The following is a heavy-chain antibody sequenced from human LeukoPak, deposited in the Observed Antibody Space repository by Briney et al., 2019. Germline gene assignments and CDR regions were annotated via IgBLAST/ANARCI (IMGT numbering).Heavy chain of an antibody. CDR2: INLKSGIT. D-gene: IGHD2-15*01. Sequence: ASVKVSCKASGYTFTRYDINWVRQATGQGLEWMGWINLKSGITGHAQKFQGRVTITRDTSISTVYLELSSLRSEDTALYFCTRVDGSPDYWGQGTLVTVSS. J-gene: IGHJ4*02. CDR3: TRVDGSPDY. CDR1: GYTFTRYD. V-gene: IGHV1-8*03.